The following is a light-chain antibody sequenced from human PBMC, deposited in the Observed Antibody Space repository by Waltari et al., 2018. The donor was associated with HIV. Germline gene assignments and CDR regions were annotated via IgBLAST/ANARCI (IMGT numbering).Light chain of an antibody. Sequence: EIVLTQSPGTLSLSPGERATLSCRASQSVSSNYLGWYQQRPGQAPRLLIYAATHRAAGIPDRFSGSGSGTDFTLTISRLEPEDSAVYYCQQYGVSHRTFGQGTKVDIK. CDR2: AAT. CDR1: QSVSSNY. J-gene: IGKJ1*01. V-gene: IGKV3-20*01. CDR3: QQYGVSHRT.